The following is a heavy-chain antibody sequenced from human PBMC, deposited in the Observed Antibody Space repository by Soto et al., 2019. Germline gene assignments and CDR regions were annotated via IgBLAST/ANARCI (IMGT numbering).Heavy chain of an antibody. V-gene: IGHV3-23*01. CDR3: AKTANGWFRAFDI. Sequence: EVQLLESGGGLVQPGGSLRLSCAASGFTFSSYAMCWVRQAPGEGLEWVSAISGSGGTTYYADSVKGRFTFSRDNSKNTLYLQMNSLRAEATAVYYCAKTANGWFRAFDIWGQGTRFTVSS. J-gene: IGHJ3*02. CDR2: ISGSGGTT. CDR1: GFTFSSYA. D-gene: IGHD6-19*01.